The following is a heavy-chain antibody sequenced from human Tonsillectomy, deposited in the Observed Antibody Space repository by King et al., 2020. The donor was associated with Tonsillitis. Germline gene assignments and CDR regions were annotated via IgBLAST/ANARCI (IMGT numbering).Heavy chain of an antibody. D-gene: IGHD1-26*01. CDR1: GFTFSSFA. CDR3: ARALSGTYPCY. J-gene: IGHJ4*02. CDR2: ISYDGSNK. V-gene: IGHV3-30-3*01. Sequence: QLVQSGGGVVQPGRSLRLSCAASGFTFSSFAMHWVRQAPGKGLGWVAVISYDGSNKSYADSVKGRFTISRDNSKSSLYLQMNSLRAEDTAVYYCARALSGTYPCYWGQGTLVTVSS.